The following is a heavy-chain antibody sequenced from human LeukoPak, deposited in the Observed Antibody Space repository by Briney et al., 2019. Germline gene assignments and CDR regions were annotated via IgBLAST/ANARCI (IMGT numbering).Heavy chain of an antibody. CDR3: ARHPKGSGHEY. J-gene: IGHJ4*02. CDR1: GGSISSSSYY. V-gene: IGHV4-39*01. D-gene: IGHD5-12*01. Sequence: SETLSLTCTVSGGSISSSSYYWGWIRQPPGKGLEWFGSIYYSGSTYYNPSLKSRVTISVDTSKNQFSLKLSSVTAADTAVYYCARHPKGSGHEYWGQGTLVTVSS. CDR2: IYYSGST.